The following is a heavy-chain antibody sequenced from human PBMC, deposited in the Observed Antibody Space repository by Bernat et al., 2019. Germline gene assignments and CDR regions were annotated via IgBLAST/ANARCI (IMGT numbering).Heavy chain of an antibody. Sequence: EVQLMESGGGLVQPGGSLRLSCAASGFTFSNHAMNWVRQAPGKGLEWVSGISGNGIDTYYADSVKGRFTSSRDHSKNTMYLQLNSLRAEDTAVYYCAKSATGTTFGSHYWGQGTLVTVSS. J-gene: IGHJ4*02. V-gene: IGHV3-23*01. CDR3: AKSATGTTFGSHY. CDR2: ISGNGIDT. CDR1: GFTFSNHA. D-gene: IGHD1-7*01.